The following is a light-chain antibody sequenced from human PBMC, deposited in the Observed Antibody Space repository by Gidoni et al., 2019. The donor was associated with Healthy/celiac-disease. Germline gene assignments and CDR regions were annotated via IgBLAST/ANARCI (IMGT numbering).Light chain of an antibody. V-gene: IGKV3-15*01. Sequence: VMTQSPATLAVSPGQLATLSCSSSQRVSSNLAWYQQKPGQATRLLIYGASTRATGIPARCSGSGSGKEFTLTISSLQSEDFAVYYCQQYNNWPRTFGQGTKVEIK. J-gene: IGKJ1*01. CDR2: GAS. CDR1: QRVSSN. CDR3: QQYNNWPRT.